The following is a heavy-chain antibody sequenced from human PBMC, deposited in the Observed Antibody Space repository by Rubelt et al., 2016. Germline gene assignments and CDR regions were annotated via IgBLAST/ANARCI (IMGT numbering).Heavy chain of an antibody. V-gene: IGHV3-23*04. J-gene: IGHJ4*02. CDR3: ARSYSSGLDY. CDR1: GFTFSDQH. D-gene: IGHD3-22*01. Sequence: EVQLVESGGGVVQPGGSLRLSCEVSGFTFSDQHLDWVRQAPGKGLEWVSGISGSGKSTYYGDSVKGRFTIARDNSKNTLYLQMNSLRAEDTAVYCCARSYSSGLDYWGQGTRVTVSS. CDR2: ISGSGKST.